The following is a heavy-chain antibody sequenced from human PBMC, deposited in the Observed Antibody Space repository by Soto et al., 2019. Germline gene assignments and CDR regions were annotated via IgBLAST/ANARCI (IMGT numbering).Heavy chain of an antibody. CDR2: ISGSGGST. CDR3: AKDHVLLYTTYYYYGMDV. V-gene: IGHV3-23*01. Sequence: QTGGSLRLSCAASGFTFSSYAMSWVRQAPGKGLEWVSAISGSGGSTYYADSVKGRFTISRDNSKNTLYLQMNSLRAEDTAVYYCAKDHVLLYTTYYYYGMDVWGQGTTVTVSS. CDR1: GFTFSSYA. J-gene: IGHJ6*02. D-gene: IGHD2-8*01.